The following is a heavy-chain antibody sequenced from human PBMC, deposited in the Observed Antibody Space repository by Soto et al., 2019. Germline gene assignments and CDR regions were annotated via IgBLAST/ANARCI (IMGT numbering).Heavy chain of an antibody. CDR2: ISGSGDDT. D-gene: IGHD2-15*01. V-gene: IGHV3-23*01. J-gene: IGHJ3*02. CDR3: AADWACSGGSCPGGAFDI. CDR1: GFTFSNFA. Sequence: GGSLRLSCVASGFTFSNFAMAWVRQAPGEGLEWVSAISGSGDDTFYADSMKGRFTISRDNSKDTLYLQINSLRAEDTAVYYCAADWACSGGSCPGGAFDIWGQGTMVTVSS.